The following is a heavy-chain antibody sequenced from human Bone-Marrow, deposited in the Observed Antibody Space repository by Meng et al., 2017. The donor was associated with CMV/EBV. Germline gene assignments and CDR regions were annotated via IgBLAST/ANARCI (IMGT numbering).Heavy chain of an antibody. CDR2: INPNSGGT. J-gene: IGHJ4*02. CDR1: GYTFTGYY. D-gene: IGHD1-1*01. Sequence: ASVKVSCKASGYTFTGYYMHWVRQAPGQGLEWMGWINPNSGGTNYAQKFQGRVTMTRDTSISTAYMELSRLRSDDTAVYYCARGPSGNWNPYFDYWGQGTLVTVSS. CDR3: ARGPSGNWNPYFDY. V-gene: IGHV1-2*02.